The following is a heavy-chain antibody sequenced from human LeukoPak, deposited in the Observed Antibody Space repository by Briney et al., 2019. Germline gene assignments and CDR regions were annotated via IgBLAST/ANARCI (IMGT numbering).Heavy chain of an antibody. Sequence: SETLSLTCTVSGDSISSSSYYWGWIRQPPGKRLEWIGSIFYSGSAYYNPSLKSRVTISVDTSKNQFPLNLSSVTAADTAVYYCARVGRVGLWFGELSSGFDYWGQGTLVTVSS. V-gene: IGHV4-39*06. CDR1: GDSISSSSYY. CDR2: IFYSGSA. CDR3: ARVGRVGLWFGELSSGFDY. J-gene: IGHJ4*02. D-gene: IGHD3-10*01.